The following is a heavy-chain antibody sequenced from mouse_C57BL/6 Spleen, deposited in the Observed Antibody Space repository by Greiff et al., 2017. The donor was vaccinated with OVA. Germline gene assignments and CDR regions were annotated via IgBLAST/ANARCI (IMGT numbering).Heavy chain of an antibody. D-gene: IGHD1-1*01. V-gene: IGHV1-62-2*01. CDR2: FYPGSGSI. CDR1: GYTFTEYT. J-gene: IGHJ4*01. CDR3: ARHEDRDYGSSYGAMDY. Sequence: QVQLQQSGAELVKPGASVKLSCKASGYTFTEYTIHWVKQRSGQGLEWIGWFYPGSGSIKYNEKFKDKATLTADKSSSTVYMELSRLTSEDSAVYFCARHEDRDYGSSYGAMDYWGQGTSVTVSS.